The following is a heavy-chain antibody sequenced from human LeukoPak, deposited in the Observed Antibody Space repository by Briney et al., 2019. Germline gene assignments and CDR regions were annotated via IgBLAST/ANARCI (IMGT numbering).Heavy chain of an antibody. CDR3: ARARPMGGMDV. D-gene: IGHD3-10*01. CDR2: ISSSSSYI. CDR1: GFTFSSYA. Sequence: PGGSLKLSCAASGFTFSSYAMSWVRQAPGKGLEWVSSISSSSSYIYYADSVKGRFTISRDNAKNSLYLQMNSLRAEDTAVYYCARARPMGGMDVWGKGTTVTVSS. V-gene: IGHV3-21*01. J-gene: IGHJ6*04.